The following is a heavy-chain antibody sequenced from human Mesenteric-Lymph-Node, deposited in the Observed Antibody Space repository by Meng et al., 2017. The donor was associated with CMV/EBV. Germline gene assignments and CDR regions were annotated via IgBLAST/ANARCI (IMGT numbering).Heavy chain of an antibody. V-gene: IGHV3-23*01. J-gene: IGHJ6*02. D-gene: IGHD2-2*01. CDR3: AGESGVPNGMDV. CDR1: GFTFSNSA. CDR2: IGATGADS. Sequence: GGSLRLSCAASGFTFSNSAMSWVRQAPGMGLEWVSAIGATGADSYYADSVKGRFTISRDNSQNTLYLQMNSLRAEDTAVYYCAGESGVPNGMDVWGQGTTVTVSS.